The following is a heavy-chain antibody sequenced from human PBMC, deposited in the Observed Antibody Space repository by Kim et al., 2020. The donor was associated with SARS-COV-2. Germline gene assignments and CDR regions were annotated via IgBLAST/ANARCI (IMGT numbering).Heavy chain of an antibody. J-gene: IGHJ4*02. Sequence: SETLSLTCTVSGGSISSSSYYWGWIRQPPGKGLEWIGSIYYSGSTYYNPSLKSRVTISVDTSKNQFSLKLSSVTAADTAVYYCARLYCSGGSCYLPGSDWGQGTLVTVSS. V-gene: IGHV4-39*01. D-gene: IGHD2-15*01. CDR1: GGSISSSSYY. CDR3: ARLYCSGGSCYLPGSD. CDR2: IYYSGST.